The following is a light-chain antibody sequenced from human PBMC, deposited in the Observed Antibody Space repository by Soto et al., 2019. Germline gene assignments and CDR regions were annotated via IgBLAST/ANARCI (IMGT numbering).Light chain of an antibody. Sequence: QSVLTQSPSASASMGASVKLTCTLSSGHSSYAIAWHQQQPEKGPRYFMNLNSDGSHSKGDGIPDRFSGSSSGAERYFTISSIQSEDETDYYCQTWGTGIQVFGGGTKLTVL. J-gene: IGLJ3*02. CDR1: SGHSSYA. V-gene: IGLV4-69*01. CDR3: QTWGTGIQV. CDR2: LNSDGSH.